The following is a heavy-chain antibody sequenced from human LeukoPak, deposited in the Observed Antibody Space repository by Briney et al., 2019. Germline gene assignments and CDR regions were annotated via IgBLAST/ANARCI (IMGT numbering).Heavy chain of an antibody. Sequence: GRSLRLSCAASGFAFSNFAMNWVRQAPGKGLEWVSYISSSSSTIYYADSVKGRFTISRDNAKNSLYLQMNSLRAEDTAVYYCARGSIAAAGTHYYYYYMDVWGKGTTVTVSS. D-gene: IGHD6-13*01. CDR2: ISSSSSTI. V-gene: IGHV3-48*01. CDR3: ARGSIAAAGTHYYYYYMDV. J-gene: IGHJ6*03. CDR1: GFAFSNFA.